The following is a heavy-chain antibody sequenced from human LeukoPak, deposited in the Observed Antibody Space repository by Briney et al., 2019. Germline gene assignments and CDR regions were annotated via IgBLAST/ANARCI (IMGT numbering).Heavy chain of an antibody. J-gene: IGHJ3*01. V-gene: IGHV3-53*01. CDR2: IYSGGTT. Sequence: GGSLRLSCAASGFTISGNYMSWVRQAPGKGLEWVSLIYSGGTTYYADSVKGRFTISRDNSKNTLYLQMNSVRAEDTAVYYCAKVTSWAINAFDVWGQGTMVTVSS. D-gene: IGHD3-16*01. CDR1: GFTISGNY. CDR3: AKVTSWAINAFDV.